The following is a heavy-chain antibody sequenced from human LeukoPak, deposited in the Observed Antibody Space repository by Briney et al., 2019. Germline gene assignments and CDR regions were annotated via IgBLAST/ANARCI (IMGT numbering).Heavy chain of an antibody. V-gene: IGHV4-34*01. D-gene: IGHD4-17*01. Sequence: PSETMSLTCAVYGGSFSGYYWSWIRQPPGKGLEWIGEINHSGSTNYNPSLKSRVTISINTSKNQFSLKLSSVTAADTAVYYCARRGSEDYGDYEGTRGDYFDYWGQGTLVTVSS. J-gene: IGHJ4*02. CDR2: INHSGST. CDR1: GGSFSGYY. CDR3: ARRGSEDYGDYEGTRGDYFDY.